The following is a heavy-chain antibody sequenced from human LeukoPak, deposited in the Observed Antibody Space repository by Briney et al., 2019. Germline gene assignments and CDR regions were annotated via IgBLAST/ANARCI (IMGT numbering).Heavy chain of an antibody. CDR3: ARLAEMATFPDY. V-gene: IGHV4-61*02. CDR2: IYTSGST. D-gene: IGHD5-24*01. CDR1: GGSINSGSYY. J-gene: IGHJ4*02. Sequence: TSETLSLTCTVSGGSINSGSYYWSWIRQPAGEQLEWIGRIYTSGSTNYNPSLKSRVTISVDTSKNQFSLKMSSVTAADTAVYYCARLAEMATFPDYWGQGTLVTVSS.